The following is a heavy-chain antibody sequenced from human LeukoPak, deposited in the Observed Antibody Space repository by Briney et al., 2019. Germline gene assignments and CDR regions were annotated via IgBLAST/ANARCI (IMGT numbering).Heavy chain of an antibody. Sequence: VSVKVSCKASGYIFTAYYIHWLQQAPGQGLEWMGWINPNSGGTSFALNFQGRVTLTRDTSISTVYMELSRLRSDDTAVYYCARDLSGGALGAFNIWRQGTLVTVSS. V-gene: IGHV1-2*02. CDR2: INPNSGGT. CDR1: GYIFTAYY. J-gene: IGHJ3*02. D-gene: IGHD2-15*01. CDR3: ARDLSGGALGAFNI.